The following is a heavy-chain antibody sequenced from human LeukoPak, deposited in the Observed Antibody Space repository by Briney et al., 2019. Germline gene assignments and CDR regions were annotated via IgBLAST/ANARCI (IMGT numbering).Heavy chain of an antibody. J-gene: IGHJ5*02. CDR2: VYYSGSI. D-gene: IGHD4/OR15-4a*01. Sequence: PSETLSLTCSVSGDSITSGAYYWAWLRQPPGKGLEWIGSVYYSGSIKYNPSLKGRVSISRDMSKYQFSLNLNSVNATDTAVYYCARRDYAAWFDPWGQGTLVTVSS. CDR1: GDSITSGAYY. V-gene: IGHV4-39*07. CDR3: ARRDYAAWFDP.